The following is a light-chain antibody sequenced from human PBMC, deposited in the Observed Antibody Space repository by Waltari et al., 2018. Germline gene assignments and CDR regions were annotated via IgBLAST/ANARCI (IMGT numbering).Light chain of an antibody. J-gene: IGLJ1*01. V-gene: IGLV2-14*03. CDR1: SSDGGGYNY. CDR2: DVS. Sequence: QSALTQPASVPGSPGQSITISCTGTSSDGGGYNYVSLYQHHPGKAPTRMIYDVSNRPSGVSNRFSGSKSGNTASLTISGLQAEDEADYYCSSYTSSSTLYVFGTGTKVTVL. CDR3: SSYTSSSTLYV.